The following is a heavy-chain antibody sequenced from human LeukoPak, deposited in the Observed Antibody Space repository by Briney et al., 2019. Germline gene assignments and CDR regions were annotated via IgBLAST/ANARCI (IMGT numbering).Heavy chain of an antibody. V-gene: IGHV3-48*01. CDR2: MSRSGSII. CDR3: ARDVYYGSGSPRLDY. D-gene: IGHD3-10*01. J-gene: IGHJ4*02. Sequence: GGSLRLSCATSGFTFSDYNMNWVRQVPGKGLESVSYMSRSGSIIYYADSVKGRFTISRDNAKNSLYLQMNSLRVEDTGVYYCARDVYYGSGSPRLDYWGQGTLVTVSS. CDR1: GFTFSDYN.